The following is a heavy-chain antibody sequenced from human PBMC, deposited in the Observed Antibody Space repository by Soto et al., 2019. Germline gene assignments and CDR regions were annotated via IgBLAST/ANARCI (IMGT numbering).Heavy chain of an antibody. D-gene: IGHD5-18*01. CDR1: GFTFSSCA. J-gene: IGHJ4*02. CDR2: IAYDGSSQ. V-gene: IGHV3-30-3*01. CDR3: ARDRGYSYGPLRPYFFDF. Sequence: QVQLVESGGGVVQPGKSLRLSCAASGFTFSSCAMHCVRQAPGKGLAWVAVIAYDGSSQHYADSVKGRFTISRDNSKNTLYLQMNSLSAEDTAVYYCARDRGYSYGPLRPYFFDFWGQGTLVTVSS.